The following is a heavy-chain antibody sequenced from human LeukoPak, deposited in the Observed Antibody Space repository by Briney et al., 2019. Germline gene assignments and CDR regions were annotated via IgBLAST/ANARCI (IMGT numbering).Heavy chain of an antibody. J-gene: IGHJ4*02. Sequence: ASVKVSCKASGYTFTGYYIHWVRQAPGQGLEWMGGFDPEDGETIYAQKFQGRVTMTEDTSTDTAYMELSSLRSEDTAVYYCATGKRQWLVRPLDYWGQGTLVTVSS. D-gene: IGHD6-19*01. CDR3: ATGKRQWLVRPLDY. CDR1: GYTFTGYY. V-gene: IGHV1-24*01. CDR2: FDPEDGET.